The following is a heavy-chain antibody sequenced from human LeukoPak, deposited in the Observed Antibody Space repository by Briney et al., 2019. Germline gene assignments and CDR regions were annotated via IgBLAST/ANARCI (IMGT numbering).Heavy chain of an antibody. J-gene: IGHJ4*02. CDR3: AKAGGGLVSPFDY. Sequence: PGGSLRLSCAASGFTFSSYGMHWVRQAPGKGLEWVAIITYDGSNKYYADSVKGRFTISRDNSKNTLYLQMNSLRAEDTAVYYCAKAGGGLVSPFDYWGQGTLVTVSS. D-gene: IGHD6-19*01. V-gene: IGHV3-30*18. CDR1: GFTFSSYG. CDR2: ITYDGSNK.